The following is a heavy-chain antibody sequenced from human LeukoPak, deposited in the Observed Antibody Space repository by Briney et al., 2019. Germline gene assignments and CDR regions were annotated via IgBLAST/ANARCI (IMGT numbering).Heavy chain of an antibody. J-gene: IGHJ3*02. D-gene: IGHD6-13*01. CDR1: GFTFSSYW. CDR2: INSDGSST. Sequence: PGGSLRLSCAASGFTFSSYWMHWVRQAPGKGLVWVSRINSDGSSTSYADSVKGRFTISRDNAKNTLYLQMNSLRAEDTAVYYCARVIHIAAAALNLFDIWGQGTMVTVSS. CDR3: ARVIHIAAAALNLFDI. V-gene: IGHV3-74*01.